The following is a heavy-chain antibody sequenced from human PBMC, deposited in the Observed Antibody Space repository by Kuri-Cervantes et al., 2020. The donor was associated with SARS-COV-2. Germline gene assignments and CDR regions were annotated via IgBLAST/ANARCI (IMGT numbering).Heavy chain of an antibody. CDR1: GGSISSTSYY. CDR3: ARHVVSGWSGYFDY. V-gene: IGHV4-39*01. D-gene: IGHD3-3*01. CDR2: IYYSGST. J-gene: IGHJ4*01. Sequence: SETLSLTCTVSGGSISSTSYYWGWVRRPPGKGLEWIGSIYYSGSTYYNPSLKSRVTISVDTSKNQFSLKLSSVTAADTAVYYCARHVVSGWSGYFDYWGQEPWSPSPQ.